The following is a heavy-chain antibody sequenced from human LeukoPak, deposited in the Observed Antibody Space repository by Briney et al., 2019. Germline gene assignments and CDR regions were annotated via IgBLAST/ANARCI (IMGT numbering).Heavy chain of an antibody. CDR3: ARVPRMPHKTGLFDY. CDR1: GGTLSSYA. Sequence: SVKVSCKASGGTLSSYAISWVRQAPGQGLEWMGGIIPIFGTANYAQKFQGRVTITADESTSTAYMELSRLRSDDTAVYYCARVPRMPHKTGLFDYWGQGTLVTVSS. V-gene: IGHV1-69*01. CDR2: IIPIFGTA. J-gene: IGHJ4*02. D-gene: IGHD7-27*01.